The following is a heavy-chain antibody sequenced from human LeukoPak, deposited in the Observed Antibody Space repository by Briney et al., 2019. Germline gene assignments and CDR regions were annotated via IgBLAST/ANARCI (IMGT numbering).Heavy chain of an antibody. D-gene: IGHD1-1*01. V-gene: IGHV3-53*01. CDR2: IYTGGST. J-gene: IGHJ4*02. CDR1: GLTVSSNH. CDR3: ARANWVSNADAVW. Sequence: GGSLRLSCAASGLTVSSNHMSWVRQAPGKGLEWVLVIYTGGSTDYADSVKGRFTISRDDSRNTVYLQLNNLRVEDTAIYYCARANWVSNADAVWWGQGTQVTVSS.